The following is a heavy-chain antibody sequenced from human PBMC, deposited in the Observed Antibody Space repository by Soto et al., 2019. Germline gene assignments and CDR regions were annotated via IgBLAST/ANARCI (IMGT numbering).Heavy chain of an antibody. CDR2: INHSGST. D-gene: IGHD2-15*01. Sequence: QLQLQESGPGLVRPSETLSLTCTVSGVSIFSHSYYWGWIRQAPGKGLEGIATINHSGSTYHNPSLKSRVTMSVDTSKNQFSLNLSSVTAADTAVYYCARRYAPRYSSGNNHFDLWGQGTLVTVSS. CDR3: ARRYAPRYSSGNNHFDL. J-gene: IGHJ4*02. CDR1: GVSIFSHSYY. V-gene: IGHV4-39*01.